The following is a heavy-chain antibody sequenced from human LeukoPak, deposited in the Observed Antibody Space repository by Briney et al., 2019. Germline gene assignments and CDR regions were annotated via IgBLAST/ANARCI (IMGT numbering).Heavy chain of an antibody. D-gene: IGHD3-10*01. CDR1: GFTFSSYA. V-gene: IGHV3-64*02. Sequence: GGSLRLSCAASGFTFSSYAMHWVRQAPGKGLEYVSAISSNGGSTYYADSVKGRFTISRDNSKNTLYLQMGSLRAEDMAVYYCARDSGIPGEYFFDYWGQGTLVTASS. J-gene: IGHJ4*02. CDR2: ISSNGGST. CDR3: ARDSGIPGEYFFDY.